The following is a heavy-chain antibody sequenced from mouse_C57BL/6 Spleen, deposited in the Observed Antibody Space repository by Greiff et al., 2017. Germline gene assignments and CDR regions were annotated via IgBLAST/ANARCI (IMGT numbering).Heavy chain of an antibody. CDR1: GFTFSSYG. Sequence: EVQLVESGGDLVKPGGSLKLSCAASGFTFSSYGMSWVRQTPDKRLEWVATISSGGSYTYYPDSVKGRFTISRDNAKNTLYLQMSSLKSEATAMYYGARHPDYYGSSPYYFDYWGQGTTLTVSS. CDR3: ARHPDYYGSSPYYFDY. V-gene: IGHV5-6*01. D-gene: IGHD1-1*01. CDR2: ISSGGSYT. J-gene: IGHJ2*01.